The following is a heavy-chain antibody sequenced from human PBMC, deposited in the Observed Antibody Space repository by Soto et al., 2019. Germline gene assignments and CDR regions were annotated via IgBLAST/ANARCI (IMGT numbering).Heavy chain of an antibody. J-gene: IGHJ4*02. D-gene: IGHD2-2*01. CDR3: ARCGTLGTSCYD. CDR2: IYYSGST. Sequence: QVQLQESGPGLVKPSQTLSLTCTVSGGSISSGGYYWSWIRQHPGKGLAWIGYIYYSGSTYYNPSLKSRVTISVDTSKNQFSLKLSSVTAADTAVYYCARCGTLGTSCYDWGQGTLVTVSS. V-gene: IGHV4-31*03. CDR1: GGSISSGGYY.